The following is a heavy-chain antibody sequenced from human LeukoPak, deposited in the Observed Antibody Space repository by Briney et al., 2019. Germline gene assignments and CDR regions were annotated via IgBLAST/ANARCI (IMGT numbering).Heavy chain of an antibody. Sequence: SETLSLTCTVSGGSISTYYWGWIRQPPGKGLEWIGSIYYSGSTNYNPSLKSRVTISVDTSKNQFSLNLTSATAADTAVYYCARHKSPLPLHWGQGTLVTVSS. D-gene: IGHD3-10*01. J-gene: IGHJ4*02. CDR1: GGSISTYY. CDR2: IYYSGST. CDR3: ARHKSPLPLH. V-gene: IGHV4-39*01.